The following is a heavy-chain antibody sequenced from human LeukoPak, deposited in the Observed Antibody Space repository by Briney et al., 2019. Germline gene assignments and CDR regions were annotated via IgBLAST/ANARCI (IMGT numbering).Heavy chain of an antibody. D-gene: IGHD3-22*01. CDR1: GGSISSSSYY. CDR2: IYYSGST. Sequence: SETLSLTCTVSGGSISSSSYYWGWIRQPPGKGLEWIGSIYYSGSTYYNPSLKSRVTISVDTSKNQFSLKLSSVTAADTAVYYCRATPYYYDSSGYYSHYYGMDVRGQGTTVTVSS. J-gene: IGHJ6*02. V-gene: IGHV4-39*01. CDR3: RATPYYYDSSGYYSHYYGMDV.